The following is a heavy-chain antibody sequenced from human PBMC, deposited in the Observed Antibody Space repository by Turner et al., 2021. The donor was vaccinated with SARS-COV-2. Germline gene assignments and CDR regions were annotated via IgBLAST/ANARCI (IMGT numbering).Heavy chain of an antibody. CDR1: AFTFSSYG. CDR3: AREDLYDSSGYYYSGAFDI. CDR2: IWFDGNNK. Sequence: QVQLLESGVGVVQPGWPLRLSCAASAFTFSSYGMHWFRQAPGKGLEWVAVIWFDGNNKYYADSVKGRFTISRDNSKNTLYLQMNSLRAEDTAVYYCAREDLYDSSGYYYSGAFDIWGQGTMVTVSS. D-gene: IGHD3-22*01. J-gene: IGHJ3*02. V-gene: IGHV3-33*01.